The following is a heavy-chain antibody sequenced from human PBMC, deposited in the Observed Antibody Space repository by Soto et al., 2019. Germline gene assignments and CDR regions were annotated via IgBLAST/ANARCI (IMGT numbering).Heavy chain of an antibody. CDR1: GGTFSRYA. CDR3: ERAHITDYGDYFHLDY. Sequence: QVQLVQSGAEVKKPGSSVRVSCKASGGTFSRYAITWVRQAAGQGLEWMGGIIPVFGSANYAQKFQGRVTVTADESTSTAYMGLNSLTSEDTAVYYCERAHITDYGDYFHLDYWGQGTLVTVSS. J-gene: IGHJ4*02. CDR2: IIPVFGSA. D-gene: IGHD4-17*01. V-gene: IGHV1-69*12.